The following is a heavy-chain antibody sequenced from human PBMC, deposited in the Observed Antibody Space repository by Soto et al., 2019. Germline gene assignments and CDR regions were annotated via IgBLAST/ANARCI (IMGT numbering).Heavy chain of an antibody. CDR3: ARGIYLMYGLDV. J-gene: IGHJ6*02. V-gene: IGHV3-74*01. D-gene: IGHD3-16*02. Sequence: EVQLVESGGGLVQPGGSLRLSCAASEFTFNNYWMHWVRQVPGKGLEWVSRINTDGSTTNYADSVMGRFTISRDTAENTVYLQIISLRAEDTAVYYCARGIYLMYGLDVWGQVATVTVSS. CDR2: INTDGSTT. CDR1: EFTFNNYW.